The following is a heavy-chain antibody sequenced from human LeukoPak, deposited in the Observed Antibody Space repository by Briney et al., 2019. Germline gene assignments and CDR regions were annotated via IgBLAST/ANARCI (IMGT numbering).Heavy chain of an antibody. CDR1: GFTVSSNY. Sequence: PGGSLRLSCAASGFTVSSNYMSWVRQAPGKGLEWVSVIYSGGSTYYADSVKGRFTISRDNPKNTLYLQMNSLRAEDTAVYYCGKDRLMYGSGTYPLDYWGQGTLVPVSS. J-gene: IGHJ4*02. D-gene: IGHD3-10*01. CDR3: GKDRLMYGSGTYPLDY. CDR2: IYSGGST. V-gene: IGHV3-53*05.